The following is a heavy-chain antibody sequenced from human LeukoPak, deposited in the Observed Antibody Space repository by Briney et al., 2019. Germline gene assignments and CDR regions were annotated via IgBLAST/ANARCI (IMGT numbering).Heavy chain of an antibody. J-gene: IGHJ2*01. D-gene: IGHD3-10*01. CDR2: IIPIFGTA. Sequence: GASVKVSCKASGGTFSSYAISWVRQAPGQGLEWMGGIIPIFGTANYAQKFQGRVTITADKSTSTAYTELSSLRSEDTAVYYCARDSGSYWYFDLGGRGTLVTVSS. CDR1: GGTFSSYA. V-gene: IGHV1-69*06. CDR3: ARDSGSYWYFDL.